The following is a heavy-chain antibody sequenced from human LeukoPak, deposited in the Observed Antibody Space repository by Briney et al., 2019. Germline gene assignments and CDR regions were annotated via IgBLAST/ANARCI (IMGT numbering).Heavy chain of an antibody. CDR3: AKSTSGWASWYFDL. J-gene: IGHJ2*01. D-gene: IGHD6-19*01. CDR1: GFTFSSYA. Sequence: SGGSLRLSYAASGFTFSSYAMSWVRQAPGKGLEWVSAISGSGGSTYYADSVKGRFTISRDNSKNTLYLQMNSLRAEDTAVCYCAKSTSGWASWYFDLWGRGTLVTVSS. V-gene: IGHV3-23*01. CDR2: ISGSGGST.